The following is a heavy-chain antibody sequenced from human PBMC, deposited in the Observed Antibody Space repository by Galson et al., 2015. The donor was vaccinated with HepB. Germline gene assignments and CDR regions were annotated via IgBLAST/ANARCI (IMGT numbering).Heavy chain of an antibody. CDR1: GFTFSSYW. D-gene: IGHD4-23*01. Sequence: SLRLSCAASGFTFSSYWMSWVRQAPGKGLEWVANIKQDGSEKYYADSVKGRFTISRDNAKNSLYLQMNSLRDEDTAVYYCATEGRAPVITPFDYWGRGTLVTVSS. CDR3: ATEGRAPVITPFDY. J-gene: IGHJ4*02. V-gene: IGHV3-7*01. CDR2: IKQDGSEK.